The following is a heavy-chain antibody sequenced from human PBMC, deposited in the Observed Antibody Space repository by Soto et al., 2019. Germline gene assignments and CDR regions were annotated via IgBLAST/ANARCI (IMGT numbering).Heavy chain of an antibody. D-gene: IGHD2-2*01. CDR2: INPNSGGT. J-gene: IGHJ5*02. CDR1: GYTFTGYY. CDR3: ARSLVPYCSSTSCYWYNWFDP. Sequence: ASVKVSCKASGYTFTGYYMHWVRQAPGQGIEWMGWINPNSGGTNYAQKFQGWVTMTRDTSISTAYMELSRLRSDDTAVYYCARSLVPYCSSTSCYWYNWFDPWGQGTLVIVSS. V-gene: IGHV1-2*04.